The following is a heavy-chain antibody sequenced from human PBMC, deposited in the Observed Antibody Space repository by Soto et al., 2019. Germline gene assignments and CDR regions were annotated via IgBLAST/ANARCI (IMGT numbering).Heavy chain of an antibody. V-gene: IGHV1-69*13. J-gene: IGHJ4*02. D-gene: IGHD3-3*01. Sequence: RASVKVSCKPSGATFSTYGINWVRQAPGQGLEWVGGIVPIFGTTNYAPKFQGRVTIIADESMSTAYMELSSLRSDDTAVYYRARVDLDYDSRDYWDQGTLVTVSS. CDR2: IVPIFGTT. CDR1: GATFSTYG. CDR3: ARVDLDYDSRDY.